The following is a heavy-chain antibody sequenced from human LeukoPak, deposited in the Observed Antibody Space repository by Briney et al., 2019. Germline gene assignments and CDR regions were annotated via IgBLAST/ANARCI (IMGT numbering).Heavy chain of an antibody. CDR1: GGSFSGYY. J-gene: IGHJ6*03. Sequence: SETLSLTCAVYGGSFSGYYWSWIRQPPGKGLEWVGEINHSGSTNYNPSLKSRVTISVDTSKNQFSLKLSSVTATDTAVYYCARGLPSTIDYYYYYMDVWGKGTTVTVSS. CDR2: INHSGST. CDR3: ARGLPSTIDYYYYYMDV. V-gene: IGHV4-34*01. D-gene: IGHD5/OR15-5a*01.